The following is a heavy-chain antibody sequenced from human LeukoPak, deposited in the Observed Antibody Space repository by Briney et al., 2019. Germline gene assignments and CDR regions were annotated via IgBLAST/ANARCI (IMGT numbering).Heavy chain of an antibody. Sequence: SETLSLTCTVSGGSFTTYYWSWIRQPAGRGLEWIGHIDSSGTTNYNPSLKSRVTMSVDTSKNQFSLKLSSVTAADTAVYYCARAPMVRGVIITSWFDPWGQGTLVTVSS. CDR1: GGSFTTYY. D-gene: IGHD3-10*01. CDR3: ARAPMVRGVIITSWFDP. V-gene: IGHV4-4*07. CDR2: IDSSGTT. J-gene: IGHJ5*02.